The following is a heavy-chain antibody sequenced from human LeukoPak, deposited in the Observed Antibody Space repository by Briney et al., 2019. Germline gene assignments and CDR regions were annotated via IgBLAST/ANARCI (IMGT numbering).Heavy chain of an antibody. J-gene: IGHJ4*02. CDR3: ARSPYILTGENFDY. CDR1: GYTFTDYY. V-gene: IGHV1-2*02. D-gene: IGHD3-9*01. Sequence: ASVKVSCKASGYTFTDYYIHWVRQAPGQGLEWMGWINPNSGGTNYAQKFYARVTMTRDTSISTAYMELSRLRSDDTAVFYCARSPYILTGENFDYWGQGTLVTVSS. CDR2: INPNSGGT.